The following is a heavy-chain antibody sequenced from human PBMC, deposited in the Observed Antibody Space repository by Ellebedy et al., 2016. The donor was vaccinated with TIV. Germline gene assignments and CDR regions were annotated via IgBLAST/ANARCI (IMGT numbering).Heavy chain of an antibody. V-gene: IGHV1-18*04. J-gene: IGHJ4*02. CDR1: GYTFTSYG. CDR2: INTYSGNT. CDR3: ARGGDGHRLFD. Sequence: ASVKVSCKASGYTFTSYGISWVRQAPGQGLEGMGWINTYSGNTNYAQKLQGRLTMTTDTSTSTAYMELRSLRSDDTAVYSCARGGDGHRLFDWGQGTLVTVSS. D-gene: IGHD5-24*01.